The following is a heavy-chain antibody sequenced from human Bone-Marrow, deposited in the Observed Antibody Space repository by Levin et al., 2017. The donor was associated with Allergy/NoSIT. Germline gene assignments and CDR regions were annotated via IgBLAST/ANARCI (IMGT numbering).Heavy chain of an antibody. Sequence: PSETLSLTCAVYGGSFSGYYWSWIRQPPGKGLEWIGEINHSGSTNYNPSLKSRVTISVDTSKNQFSLKLSSVTAADTAVYYCARWNGDYPRSYWYFDLWGRGTLVTVSS. V-gene: IGHV4-34*01. CDR1: GGSFSGYY. CDR2: INHSGST. D-gene: IGHD4-17*01. J-gene: IGHJ2*01. CDR3: ARWNGDYPRSYWYFDL.